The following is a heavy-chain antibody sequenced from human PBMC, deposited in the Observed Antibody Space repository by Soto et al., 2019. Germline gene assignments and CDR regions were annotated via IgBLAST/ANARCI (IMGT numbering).Heavy chain of an antibody. CDR3: AKGGLMAWFDP. Sequence: GWSLRLSCAASGFTFSSFAMSWVRQAPGKGLEWVSTITGRSSFTYYADFVKGRFTVSRDNSNNTLYLQMNSLKAEDTAVFYCAKGGLMAWFDPWGQGTLVTVSS. V-gene: IGHV3-23*01. CDR1: GFTFSSFA. J-gene: IGHJ5*02. D-gene: IGHD3-10*01. CDR2: ITGRSSFT.